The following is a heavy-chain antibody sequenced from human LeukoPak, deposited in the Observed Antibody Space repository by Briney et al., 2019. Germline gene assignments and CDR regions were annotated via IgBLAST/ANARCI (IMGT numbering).Heavy chain of an antibody. CDR1: GGSFRNYW. V-gene: IGHV4-34*01. CDR3: VRGGYWTFDS. Sequence: SETLSLTCAVYGGSFRNYWWTWIRQPPGKGLEWIGEIHDSGRTNYNPSLKSRVTISVDTSKNQFSLKLSSVIAADTAVCFCVRGGYWTFDSWGQGILVTVSS. J-gene: IGHJ5*01. D-gene: IGHD3-22*01. CDR2: IHDSGRT.